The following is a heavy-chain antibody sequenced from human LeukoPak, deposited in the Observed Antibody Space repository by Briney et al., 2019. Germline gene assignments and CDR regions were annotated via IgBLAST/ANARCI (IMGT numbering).Heavy chain of an antibody. D-gene: IGHD6-13*01. Sequence: SETLSLTCTVSGGSISSYHWSWIRQPPGKGLEWIGYIYYSGSTNYNPSLKGRVTISVDTSKNQFPLKLSSVTAADTAVYYCARDRTSGSGKYYFDYWGQGTLVTVSS. CDR1: GGSISSYH. V-gene: IGHV4-59*01. J-gene: IGHJ4*02. CDR2: IYYSGST. CDR3: ARDRTSGSGKYYFDY.